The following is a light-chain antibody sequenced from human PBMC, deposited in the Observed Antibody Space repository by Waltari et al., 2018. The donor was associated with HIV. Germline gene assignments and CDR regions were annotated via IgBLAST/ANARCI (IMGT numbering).Light chain of an antibody. J-gene: IGKJ2*01. CDR3: QQYNYWPPYT. CDR1: RTINSW. CDR2: KAS. Sequence: DIQMTQSPSTLSAFVGDRVTITCRANRTINSWLAWYQHKPGKAPKLLIYKASSLESGVPSRFSGSGSGTEFTLTISSLQSEDFAVYYCQQYNYWPPYTFGQGTKLEIK. V-gene: IGKV1-5*03.